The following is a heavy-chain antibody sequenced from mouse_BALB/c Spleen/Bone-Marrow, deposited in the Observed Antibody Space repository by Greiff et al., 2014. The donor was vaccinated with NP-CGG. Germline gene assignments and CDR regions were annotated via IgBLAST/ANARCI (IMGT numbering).Heavy chain of an antibody. CDR3: TRGRGVQGYAMDY. CDR2: ISDGGSYI. CDR1: GFTFSDFY. J-gene: IGHJ4*01. V-gene: IGHV5-4*02. Sequence: EVQRVESGGGLVKPGGSLKLSCAASGFTFSDFYMYWVRQTPEKRLEWVATISDGGSYIYYPDSVKGRFTISRDDAKNNLYLQMSSLKSEDTAMYYCTRGRGVQGYAMDYWGQGTSVTVSS. D-gene: IGHD2-14*01.